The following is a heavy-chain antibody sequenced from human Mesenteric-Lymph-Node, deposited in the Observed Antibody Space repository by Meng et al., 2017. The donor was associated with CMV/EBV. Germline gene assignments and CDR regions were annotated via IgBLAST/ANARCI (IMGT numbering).Heavy chain of an antibody. J-gene: IGHJ3*02. CDR2: ISWDGGST. V-gene: IGHV3-43D*03. Sequence: GESLKISCAASGFTFDDYAMHWVRQAPGKGLEWVSLISWDGGSTYYADSVKGRFTISRDNSKNSLYLQMNSLRAEDTALYYCAKDSWALGGSTDAFDIWGQGTMVTVSS. CDR1: GFTFDDYA. CDR3: AKDSWALGGSTDAFDI. D-gene: IGHD6-25*01.